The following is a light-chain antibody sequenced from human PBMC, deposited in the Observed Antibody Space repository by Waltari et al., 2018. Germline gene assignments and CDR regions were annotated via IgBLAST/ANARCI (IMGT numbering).Light chain of an antibody. CDR1: QNVGTW. CDR2: MAS. J-gene: IGKJ2*01. V-gene: IGKV1-5*03. Sequence: IQMTQSPATLSASVGAKVTISCRASQNVGTWLAWYQQKPGKAPKLLIYMASSLESGVPSRFSGSGSGTEFTLTISSLQPDDFATYSCQQYSSFSTFGQGTKV. CDR3: QQYSSFST.